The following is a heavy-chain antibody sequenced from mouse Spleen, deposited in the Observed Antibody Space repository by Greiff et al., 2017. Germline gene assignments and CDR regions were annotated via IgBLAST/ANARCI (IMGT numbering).Heavy chain of an antibody. J-gene: IGHJ1*01. V-gene: IGHV5-9-3*01. CDR3: ARRRDYYYGSSWYFDV. Sequence: EVQLVESGGGLVKPGGSLKLSCAASGFTFSSYAMSWVRQTPEKRLEWVATISSGGSYTYYPDSVKGRFTISRDNAKNTLYLQMSSLRSEDTAMYYCARRRDYYYGSSWYFDVWGAGTTVTVSS. CDR1: GFTFSSYA. CDR2: ISSGGSYT. D-gene: IGHD1-1*01.